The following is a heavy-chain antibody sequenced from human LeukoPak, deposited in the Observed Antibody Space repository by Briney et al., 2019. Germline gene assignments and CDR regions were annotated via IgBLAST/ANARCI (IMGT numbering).Heavy chain of an antibody. V-gene: IGHV3-7*01. CDR2: IKQDGSEK. CDR3: ARVSSIFGVVRAYYFDY. Sequence: GGSLRLSCAASGFTFSSYWMSWVRQAPGKGLEWVANIKQDGSEKYYVDSVKGRFTISRDNAKSSLYLQMNSLRAEDTAVYYCARVSSIFGVVRAYYFDYWGQGTLVTVSS. J-gene: IGHJ4*02. D-gene: IGHD3-3*01. CDR1: GFTFSSYW.